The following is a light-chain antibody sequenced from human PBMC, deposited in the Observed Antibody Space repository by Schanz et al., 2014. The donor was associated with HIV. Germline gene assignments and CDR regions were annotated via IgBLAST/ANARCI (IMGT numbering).Light chain of an antibody. Sequence: QSALTQPPSASGSPGQSVAISCTGSGSDVGGYNYVAWYQQHPGKAPKLMIYDVSKRPSGVPDRFSGSKSGNTASLTVSGLQAEDEAEYYCAAWDDSLNGVVFGGGTKLTVL. CDR1: GSDVGGYNY. CDR2: DVS. CDR3: AAWDDSLNGVV. J-gene: IGLJ2*01. V-gene: IGLV2-8*01.